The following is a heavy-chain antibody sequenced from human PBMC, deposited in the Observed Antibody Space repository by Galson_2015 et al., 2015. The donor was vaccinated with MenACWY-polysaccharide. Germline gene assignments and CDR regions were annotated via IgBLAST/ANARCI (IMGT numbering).Heavy chain of an antibody. J-gene: IGHJ2*01. CDR1: GGSISSSY. V-gene: IGHV4-59*13. CDR3: ARAIAVAGQRRDFDL. D-gene: IGHD6-19*01. CDR2: INYSGST. Sequence: SETLSLTCTVSGGSISSSYWNWIRQPPGKGLEWVGYINYSGSTNHNPSLKSRVTMSVDTSKNQFSLNLTSVTDADTAVYYCARAIAVAGQRRDFDLWGRGTLVTVSP.